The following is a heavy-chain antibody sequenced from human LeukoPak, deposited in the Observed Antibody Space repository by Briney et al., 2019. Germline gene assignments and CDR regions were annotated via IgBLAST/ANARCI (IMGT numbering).Heavy chain of an antibody. D-gene: IGHD3-22*01. Sequence: GGSLRLSCAASGFTFSSYAMSWVRQAPGKGLEWVSSISSSSSYIYYADSVKGRFTISRDNAKNSLYLQMNSLRAEDTAVYYCARPNYYDSSDHGDYYYYYGMDVWGQGTTVTVSS. CDR3: ARPNYYDSSDHGDYYYYYGMDV. V-gene: IGHV3-21*01. CDR1: GFTFSSYA. J-gene: IGHJ6*02. CDR2: ISSSSSYI.